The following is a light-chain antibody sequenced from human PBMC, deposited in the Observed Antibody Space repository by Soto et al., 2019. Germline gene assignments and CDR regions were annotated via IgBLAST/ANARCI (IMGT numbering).Light chain of an antibody. Sequence: DLQMTQSPSTLSASVGDRVTITCRASQSISSYLAWYQQKPGKAPKLLISKASRLESGVPSRFSGSGSGTEFTLTISSLQPDDFATYLCHQYNTYPTWTFGQGTKVDIK. J-gene: IGKJ1*01. CDR1: QSISSY. V-gene: IGKV1-5*03. CDR2: KAS. CDR3: HQYNTYPTWT.